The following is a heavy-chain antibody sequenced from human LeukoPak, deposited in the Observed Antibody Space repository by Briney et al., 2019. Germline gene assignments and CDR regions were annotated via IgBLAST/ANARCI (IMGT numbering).Heavy chain of an antibody. V-gene: IGHV3-23*01. CDR2: ISGSGGST. CDR1: GFTFSSYG. Sequence: GGSLRLSCAASGFTFSSYGMSWVRQAPGKGLEWVSGISGSGGSTYYADSVKGRLTISRDNSKNTLYLQVNSLRAEDTAVYYCAKNKLIDYAFDIWGQGTMVTVSS. D-gene: IGHD1-1*01. CDR3: AKNKLIDYAFDI. J-gene: IGHJ3*02.